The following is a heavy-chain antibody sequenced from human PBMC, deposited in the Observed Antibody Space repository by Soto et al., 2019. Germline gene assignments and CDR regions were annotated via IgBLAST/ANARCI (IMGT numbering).Heavy chain of an antibody. Sequence: SETLSLTCTVSGGSISSGGYYWSWIRQHPGKGLEWIGYIYYSGSTYYNPSLKSRVTISVDTSKNQFSLKLSSVTAADTAVYYCARGTDLITIFGVVLRGDAFDIWGQGTMVTVSS. V-gene: IGHV4-31*03. J-gene: IGHJ3*02. CDR2: IYYSGST. CDR3: ARGTDLITIFGVVLRGDAFDI. CDR1: GGSISSGGYY. D-gene: IGHD3-3*01.